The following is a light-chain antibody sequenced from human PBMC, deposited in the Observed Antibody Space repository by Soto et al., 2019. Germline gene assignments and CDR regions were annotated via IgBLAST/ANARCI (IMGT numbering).Light chain of an antibody. V-gene: IGKV1-9*01. CDR2: SAS. J-gene: IGKJ5*01. CDR1: RGISSY. Sequence: IKLTQSPSSLSASVGDRVTITCQASRGISSYLAWYQQKPGKPPKLLVYSASTLQSGVPSRFSGSGSGPDFTLTISSLQPEDSATYFCQQLNSYPQTFGQGTLLEIK. CDR3: QQLNSYPQT.